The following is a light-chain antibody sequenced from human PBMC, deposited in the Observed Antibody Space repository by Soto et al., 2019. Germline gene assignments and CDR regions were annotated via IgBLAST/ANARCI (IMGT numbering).Light chain of an antibody. Sequence: DIQMTQSPSSLSADVGDRVTITCRASRNIDNNLAWFQQKPGRAPKSLIYDASTLHSGVPARFSGSGAGQDFTLNISNLQPADSDNFYCQPYKSYPLTFGQGTKVEI. V-gene: IGKV1-16*01. CDR1: RNIDNN. J-gene: IGKJ1*01. CDR2: DAS. CDR3: QPYKSYPLT.